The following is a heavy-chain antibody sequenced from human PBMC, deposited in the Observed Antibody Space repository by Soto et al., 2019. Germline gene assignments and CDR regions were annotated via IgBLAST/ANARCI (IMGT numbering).Heavy chain of an antibody. V-gene: IGHV3-53*01. CDR1: GFTVSSNY. D-gene: IGHD6-19*01. CDR2: IYSGGST. J-gene: IGHJ4*01. Sequence: GGSLRLSCAASGFTVSSNYMSWVRQAPGKGLEWVSVIYSGGSTYYADSVKGRFTISRDNSKNTLYLQMNSLRAEDTAVYYCARVHVMVVAGSTFDYWGHGTLVTAPQ. CDR3: ARVHVMVVAGSTFDY.